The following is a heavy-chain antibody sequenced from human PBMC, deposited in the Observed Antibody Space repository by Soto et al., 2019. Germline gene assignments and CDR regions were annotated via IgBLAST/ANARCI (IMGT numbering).Heavy chain of an antibody. CDR3: ARREIQGPIDY. CDR2: IYYSGTT. Sequence: SENLSLTCAVSGYSISRSNWWGWIRQPPGKGLEWIGYIYYSGTTYYNPSLKSRVTMSVDTSKNQFSLKLTSVTAVDTAVYYCARREIQGPIDYWGQGTLVTVSS. V-gene: IGHV4-28*01. J-gene: IGHJ4*02. CDR1: GYSISRSNW. D-gene: IGHD1-26*01.